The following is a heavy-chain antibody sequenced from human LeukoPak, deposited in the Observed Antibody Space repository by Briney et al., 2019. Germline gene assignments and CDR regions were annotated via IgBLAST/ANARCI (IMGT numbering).Heavy chain of an antibody. J-gene: IGHJ6*02. V-gene: IGHV1-2*02. CDR2: INPDSGGT. CDR1: GYTFTAYY. D-gene: IGHD6-13*01. CDR3: ASGPAGLV. Sequence: ASVKVSCKASGYTFTAYYMHWVRQAPGQGLEWMGWINPDSGGTSYAQKFQGRVTLTRDTSISTAYMELSSLRSDDSAVYYCASGPAGLVWGQGTTVTVSS.